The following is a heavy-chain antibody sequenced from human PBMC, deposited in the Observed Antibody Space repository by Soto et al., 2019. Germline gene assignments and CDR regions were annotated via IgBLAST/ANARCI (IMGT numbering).Heavy chain of an antibody. Sequence: PGGSLRLSCAASGFTFSSYWMHWVRQAPGKGLVWVSRINSDGSSTSYADSVKGRFTISRDNAKNTLYLQMNSLRAEDTAVYYCARDLIGITIFGESDVFDIWGQGTMVTVSS. D-gene: IGHD3-3*01. V-gene: IGHV3-74*01. J-gene: IGHJ3*02. CDR3: ARDLIGITIFGESDVFDI. CDR2: INSDGSST. CDR1: GFTFSSYW.